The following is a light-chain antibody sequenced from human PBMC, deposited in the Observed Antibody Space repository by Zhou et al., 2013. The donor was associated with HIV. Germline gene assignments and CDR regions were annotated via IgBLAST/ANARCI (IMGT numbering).Light chain of an antibody. CDR2: RAS. CDR1: QNVGPW. V-gene: IGKV1-5*03. Sequence: DIKMTQSPSTLSASIGDRVTITCRASQNVGPWLAWYQHKPGKAPHLLIHRASTLESGVPSRFSGSGSGTDFTLTISSLQPDDFATYYCQQYNSYLWTFGQGTKVEIK. CDR3: QQYNSYLWT. J-gene: IGKJ1*01.